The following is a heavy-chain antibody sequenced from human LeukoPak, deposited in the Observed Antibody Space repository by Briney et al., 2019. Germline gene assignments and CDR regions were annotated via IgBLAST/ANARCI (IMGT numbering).Heavy chain of an antibody. V-gene: IGHV1-24*01. D-gene: IGHD1-26*01. Sequence: ASVKVSCKVSGYTLTELSMHWVRQAPGKGLEWMGGFDPEDGETIYAQKFQGKVTMTEDTSTDTAYMELRSLRSDDTAVYYCARESHSGSDPDYWGQGTLVTVSS. CDR2: FDPEDGET. J-gene: IGHJ4*02. CDR1: GYTLTELS. CDR3: ARESHSGSDPDY.